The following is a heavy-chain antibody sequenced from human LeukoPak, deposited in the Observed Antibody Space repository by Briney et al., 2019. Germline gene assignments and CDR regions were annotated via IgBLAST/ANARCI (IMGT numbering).Heavy chain of an antibody. CDR2: ISYDGSNK. CDR3: ARMSGEYSSSWYLDY. CDR1: GFTFSSYA. J-gene: IGHJ4*02. D-gene: IGHD6-13*01. V-gene: IGHV3-30-3*01. Sequence: PGGSLRLSCAASGFTFSSYAMHWVRQAPGKGLEWVSVISYDGSNKYYADSVKGRFTISRDNSKTTLYLQMNSLRAEDTAVYYCARMSGEYSSSWYLDYWGQGTLVTVSS.